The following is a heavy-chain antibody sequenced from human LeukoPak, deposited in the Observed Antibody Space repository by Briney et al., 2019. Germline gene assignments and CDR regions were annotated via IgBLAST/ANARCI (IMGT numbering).Heavy chain of an antibody. Sequence: GGSLRLSCAASGFTFDDYTMHWVRQAPGKGLEWVSLISWDGDNTYYADSVKGRFTISRDNNKNSLYLQINSLRTEDTALYYCAKGTGRSTLNWFDPWGQGTLITVSS. CDR1: GFTFDDYT. D-gene: IGHD1-14*01. V-gene: IGHV3-43*01. CDR3: AKGTGRSTLNWFDP. CDR2: ISWDGDNT. J-gene: IGHJ5*02.